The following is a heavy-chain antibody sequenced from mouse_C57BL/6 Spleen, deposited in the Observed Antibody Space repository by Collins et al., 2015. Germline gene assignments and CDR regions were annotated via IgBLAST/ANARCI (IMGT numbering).Heavy chain of an antibody. CDR2: IWTGGGT. CDR3: VRDRRYGSSSRGYFDV. V-gene: IGHV2-9-2*01. D-gene: IGHD1-1*01. CDR1: GFSLTSYD. J-gene: IGHJ1*01. Sequence: QVQLKESGPGLVAPSQSLSITCTVSGFSLTSYDISWIRQPPGKGLEWLGVIWTGGGTNYNSAFMSRLSISKDNSKSQVFLKMNSLQTDDTAIYYCVRDRRYGSSSRGYFDVWGAGTTVTVSS.